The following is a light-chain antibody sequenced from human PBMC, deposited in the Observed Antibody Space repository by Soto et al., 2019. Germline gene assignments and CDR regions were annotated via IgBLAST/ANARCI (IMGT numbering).Light chain of an antibody. J-gene: IGKJ5*01. CDR1: QIVASN. V-gene: IGKV3-15*01. Sequence: VMMQSPASLSVSPVESVTLSCGSIQIVASNLAWYQQKPGQAPRLLIYGTSTRATGVPARFSGSGSGTDFTLTISSLQAADFAVYHCQHYNNWPITFGQGTRLEIK. CDR2: GTS. CDR3: QHYNNWPIT.